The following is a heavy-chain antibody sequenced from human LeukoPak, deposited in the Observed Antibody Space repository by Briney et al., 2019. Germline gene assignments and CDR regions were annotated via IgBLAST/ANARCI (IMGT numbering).Heavy chain of an antibody. Sequence: PSETLSLTCTVSGGSISSYYWSWIRQPPGKGLEWIGYIYYSGSTNYNPSLKSRVTISVDTSKNQFSLKLSSVTAADTAVYYCASLKALGRCYYYMDVWGKGTTVTVSS. V-gene: IGHV4-59*08. CDR3: ASLKALGRCYYYMDV. CDR1: GGSISSYY. D-gene: IGHD7-27*01. J-gene: IGHJ6*03. CDR2: IYYSGST.